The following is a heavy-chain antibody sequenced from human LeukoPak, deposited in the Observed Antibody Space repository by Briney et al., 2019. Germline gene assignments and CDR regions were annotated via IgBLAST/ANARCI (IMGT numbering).Heavy chain of an antibody. CDR2: ISNSGSA. CDR3: AGYDHSSYLAY. Sequence: SETLSLTCTVSGVSISTNYWNWIRQSPEKGLEWIGYISNSGSADRHPSLKSRVTISLDPSKNQLSLSLNSVTAADTAVYFCAGYDHSSYLAYWGQGARVTVSS. CDR1: GVSISTNY. D-gene: IGHD6-13*01. V-gene: IGHV4-59*13. J-gene: IGHJ4*02.